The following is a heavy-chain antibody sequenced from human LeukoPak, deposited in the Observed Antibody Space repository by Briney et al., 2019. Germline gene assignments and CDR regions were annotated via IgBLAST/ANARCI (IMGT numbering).Heavy chain of an antibody. V-gene: IGHV3-30*18. Sequence: GGSLRLSCAASGFTFSSYGMHWVRQAPGKGLEWVAVISYDGSNKYYADSVKGRFTISRDNSKNTLYLQMNSLRAEDTAVYYCAKIPRRGGATGGPFDYWGQGTLVTVSS. D-gene: IGHD1-26*01. J-gene: IGHJ4*02. CDR2: ISYDGSNK. CDR3: AKIPRRGGATGGPFDY. CDR1: GFTFSSYG.